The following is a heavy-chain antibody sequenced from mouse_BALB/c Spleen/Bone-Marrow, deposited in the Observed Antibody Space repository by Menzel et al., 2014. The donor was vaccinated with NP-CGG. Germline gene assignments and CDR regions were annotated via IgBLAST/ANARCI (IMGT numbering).Heavy chain of an antibody. Sequence: QVQLKESGAELVKPGASVKLSCKASGYTFTSYWMRWVKQRPGQGLEWIGEINPSNGRTNYNEKFKSKATLTVDKSSSTAYMQLSSLTSEDSAVYYCARTTTVVATYYFDYWGQGTTLTVSS. CDR1: GYTFTSYW. CDR2: INPSNGRT. D-gene: IGHD1-1*01. V-gene: IGHV1S81*02. CDR3: ARTTTVVATYYFDY. J-gene: IGHJ2*01.